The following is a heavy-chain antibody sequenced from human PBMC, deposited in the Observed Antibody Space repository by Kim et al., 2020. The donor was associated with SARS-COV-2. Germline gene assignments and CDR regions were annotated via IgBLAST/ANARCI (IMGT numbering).Heavy chain of an antibody. D-gene: IGHD1-26*01. CDR3: ARGGQLLFDY. Sequence: GGSLRLSCAASGFTFSSYAMHWVRQAPGKGLEWVAVISYDGSNKYYADSVKGRFTISRDNSKNTLYLQMNSLRAEDTAVYYCARGGQLLFDYWGQGTLVTVSS. J-gene: IGHJ4*02. CDR2: ISYDGSNK. V-gene: IGHV3-30*04. CDR1: GFTFSSYA.